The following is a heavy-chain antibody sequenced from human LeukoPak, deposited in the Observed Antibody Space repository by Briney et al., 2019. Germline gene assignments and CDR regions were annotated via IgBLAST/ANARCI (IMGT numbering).Heavy chain of an antibody. CDR3: ARGANWNYDY. V-gene: IGHV1-46*01. J-gene: IGHJ4*02. Sequence: ASVKVSCKVSGGTFSSYTISWVRQAPGQGLEWMGLINPSGGHTTYTQKYQGRVTMTRDMSTSTVYMELSSLRSDDTAVYYCARGANWNYDYWGQGTLVTVSS. D-gene: IGHD1-7*01. CDR2: INPSGGHT. CDR1: GGTFSSYT.